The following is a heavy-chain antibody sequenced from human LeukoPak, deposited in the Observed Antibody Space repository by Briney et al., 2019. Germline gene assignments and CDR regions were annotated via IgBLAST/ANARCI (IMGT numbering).Heavy chain of an antibody. J-gene: IGHJ5*02. CDR1: GFTFSSYW. V-gene: IGHV3-74*01. CDR3: AREASAAMVP. Sequence: GGPLRLSCAVSGFTFSSYWMHWVRQAPGKGLVWVSRINRDGSSTIYADSVKGRFTISRDNAKNTLYLQMNSLRAEDTAVYYCAREASAAMVPWGQGALVTVSS. D-gene: IGHD5-18*01. CDR2: INRDGSST.